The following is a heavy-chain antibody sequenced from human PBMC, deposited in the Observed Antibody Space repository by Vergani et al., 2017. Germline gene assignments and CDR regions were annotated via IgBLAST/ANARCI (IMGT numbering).Heavy chain of an antibody. CDR2: IYSGGST. CDR1: GFTVSSNY. Sequence: EVQLVESGGGLVQPGWSLRLSCAASGFTVSSNYMSWVRQAPGKGLEWVSVIYSGGSTYYADSVKGRFTISRDNSKNTLYLQMNSLRAEDTAVYYCARESIAAGDAFDIWGQGTMVTVSS. J-gene: IGHJ3*02. D-gene: IGHD6-13*01. V-gene: IGHV3-66*02. CDR3: ARESIAAGDAFDI.